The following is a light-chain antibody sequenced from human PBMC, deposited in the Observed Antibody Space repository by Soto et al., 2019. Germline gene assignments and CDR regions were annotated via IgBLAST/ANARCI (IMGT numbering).Light chain of an antibody. CDR2: AAS. CDR1: QAISTY. V-gene: IGKV1-9*01. Sequence: DIQLTQSPSSLSASVGDRVTISCRASQAISTYLAWYQQKPGKAPQLLIFAASTLHSGVPSRFSGSGSGTDFTLTISSLQPEDFATYYCQQLTSYPITFGQGTRLEIK. CDR3: QQLTSYPIT. J-gene: IGKJ5*01.